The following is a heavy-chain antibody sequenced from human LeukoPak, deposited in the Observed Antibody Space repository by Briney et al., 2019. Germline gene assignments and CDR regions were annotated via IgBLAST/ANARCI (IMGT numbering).Heavy chain of an antibody. J-gene: IGHJ4*02. CDR3: ARDGCLLWFGELLCGYYFDY. CDR2: ISYDGSNK. V-gene: IGHV3-30*09. Sequence: GGSLRLSCAASGFTFSSYAMHWVRQAPGKGLEWVAVISYDGSNKYYADSVKGRFAISRDNSKNTLYLQMNSLRAEDTAVYYCARDGCLLWFGELLCGYYFDYWGQGTLVTVSS. CDR1: GFTFSSYA. D-gene: IGHD3-10*01.